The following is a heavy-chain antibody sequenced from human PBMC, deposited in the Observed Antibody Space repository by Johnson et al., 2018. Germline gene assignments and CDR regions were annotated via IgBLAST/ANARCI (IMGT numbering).Heavy chain of an antibody. V-gene: IGHV4-34*01. CDR2: INHSGST. D-gene: IGHD6-13*01. CDR1: GGSFSDYY. Sequence: QVQLQQWGAGLLKPSETLSLTCAVYGGSFSDYYWSWIRQPPGEGLEWIGEINHSGSTNYNPSLKSRVTISVDTSKNQFSLKLSSVTAPDPAVYYCARVQTSSSQNYYYYYVMDVWGQGATVTVSS. J-gene: IGHJ6*02. CDR3: ARVQTSSSQNYYYYYVMDV.